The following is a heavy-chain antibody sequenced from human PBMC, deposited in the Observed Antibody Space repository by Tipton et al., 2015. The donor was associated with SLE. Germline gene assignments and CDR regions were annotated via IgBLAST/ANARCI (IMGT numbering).Heavy chain of an antibody. D-gene: IGHD6-6*01. V-gene: IGHV4-59*11. CDR1: GGSISSHY. J-gene: IGHJ6*03. CDR2: IYYSGST. Sequence: TLSLTCTVSGGSISSHYWSWIRQPPGKGLEWIGYIYYSGSTNYNPSLKSRVTISVDTSKNQFSLKLSSVTAADTAVYYCASMSIAARRYYYYMDVWGKGTTVTVSS. CDR3: ASMSIAARRYYYYMDV.